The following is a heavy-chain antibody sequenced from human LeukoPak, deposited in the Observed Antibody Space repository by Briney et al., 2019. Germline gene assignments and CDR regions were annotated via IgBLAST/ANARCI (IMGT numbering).Heavy chain of an antibody. V-gene: IGHV3-9*01. CDR3: AKDSTNGYSYGPPYYNNGMDV. Sequence: GGSLRLSCAASGFTFGDYAMHWVRQAPGKGLDWVSGISWNSGSIGYADSVKGRFTISRDNAKNSLYLQMNSLRAEDTALYYCAKDSTNGYSYGPPYYNNGMDVWGQGTTVTVSS. CDR1: GFTFGDYA. CDR2: ISWNSGSI. D-gene: IGHD5-18*01. J-gene: IGHJ6*02.